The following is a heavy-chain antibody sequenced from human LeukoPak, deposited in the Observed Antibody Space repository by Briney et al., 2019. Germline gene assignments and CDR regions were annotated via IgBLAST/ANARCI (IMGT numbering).Heavy chain of an antibody. D-gene: IGHD5-18*01. J-gene: IGHJ4*02. V-gene: IGHV3-30*04. CDR2: ISYDGSNK. CDR3: ARAFLRGYSYGYFGY. CDR1: GFIFSSYA. Sequence: GGSLRLSCAASGFIFSSYAMHWVRQAPGKGLEWVAVISYDGSNKYYADSVKGRFTISRDNSKNTLYLQMNSLRAEDTAVYYCARAFLRGYSYGYFGYWGQGTLVTVSS.